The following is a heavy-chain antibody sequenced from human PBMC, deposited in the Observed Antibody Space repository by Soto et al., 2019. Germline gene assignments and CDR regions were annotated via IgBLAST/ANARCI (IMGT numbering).Heavy chain of an antibody. CDR1: GYTFTSYD. D-gene: IGHD1-1*01. J-gene: IGHJ4*02. V-gene: IGHV1-8*01. CDR2: MNPNTGNS. CDR3: ARRAETNGWNGFGADKYYFDF. Sequence: ASVKVSCKAFGYTFTSYDIYWVRQATGQGLEWMGWMNPNTGNSAYAQKFQGRVTVTSDTSINTVHMELSSLRSEDTAVYYCARRAETNGWNGFGADKYYFDFWGQGTLVTRLL.